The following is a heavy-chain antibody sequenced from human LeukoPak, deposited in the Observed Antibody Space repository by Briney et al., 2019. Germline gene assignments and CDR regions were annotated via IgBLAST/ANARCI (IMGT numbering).Heavy chain of an antibody. V-gene: IGHV1-2*02. CDR3: ARSLYSGYDLGY. CDR2: INPNSGGT. CDR1: GYTFTGYY. D-gene: IGHD5-12*01. Sequence: GASVKVSCKASGYTFTGYYMHWVRQAPGQGLGWMGWINPNSGGTNYAQKFQGRVTMTRDTSISTACMELSRLRSDDTAVYYCARSLYSGYDLGYWGQGTLVTVSS. J-gene: IGHJ4*02.